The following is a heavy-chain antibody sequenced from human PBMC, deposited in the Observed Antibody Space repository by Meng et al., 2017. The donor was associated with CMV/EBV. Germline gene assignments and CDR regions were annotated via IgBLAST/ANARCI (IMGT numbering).Heavy chain of an antibody. CDR2: INTNSGGT. CDR3: ARGPLGEYSNYDAP. CDR1: GYTFTGYY. D-gene: IGHD4-11*01. V-gene: IGHV1-2*02. Sequence: QGQLVQSGAEVKKPWASVKVSCKASGYTFTGYYMHWVRQAPGQGLEWMGWINTNSGGTNYAQKFQGRVTMTRDTSISTAYMELSRLRSDDTAVYYCARGPLGEYSNYDAPWGQGTLVTVSS. J-gene: IGHJ5*02.